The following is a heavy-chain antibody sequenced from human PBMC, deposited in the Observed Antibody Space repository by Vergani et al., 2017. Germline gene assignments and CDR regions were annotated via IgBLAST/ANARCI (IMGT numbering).Heavy chain of an antibody. D-gene: IGHD1-26*01. CDR3: ARDGWELLDYFYYMDV. J-gene: IGHJ6*03. CDR1: GFTFSNYW. CDR2: INSDGDST. Sequence: VQLVESGGGLVKPGGSLRLSCTASGFTFSNYWMQWVRQAPGKGLMWVSRINSDGDSTSYADSVKGRFTISRDNAKNTLYLQMDSLRAEDTAVYYCARDGWELLDYFYYMDVWGKGTTATVSS. V-gene: IGHV3-74*01.